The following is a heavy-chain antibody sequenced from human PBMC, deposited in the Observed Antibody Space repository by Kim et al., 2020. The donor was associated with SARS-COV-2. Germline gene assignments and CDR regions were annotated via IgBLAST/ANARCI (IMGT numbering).Heavy chain of an antibody. D-gene: IGHD3-22*01. CDR1: GFTFSSYS. J-gene: IGHJ3*02. V-gene: IGHV3-21*01. CDR2: ISSSSSYI. Sequence: GGSLRLSCAASGFTFSSYSMNWVRQAPEKGLEWVSSISSSSSYIYYADSVKGRFTISRDNAKNSLYLQMNSLRAEDTAVYYCARWVTMIVEGEPGDIWGQGTMVTVSS. CDR3: ARWVTMIVEGEPGDI.